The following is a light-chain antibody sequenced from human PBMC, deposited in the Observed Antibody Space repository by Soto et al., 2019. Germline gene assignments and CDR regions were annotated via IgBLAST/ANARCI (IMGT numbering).Light chain of an antibody. J-gene: IGKJ4*01. Sequence: DIQMTQSPSILSSSVGDRVTLTCRASQSISRWLAWYKQKPGKAPKLLIYDASSLESGVPSRFRGSGSGTEFTLTISSLKPDDFETYYCQQLYSHPLTFGGGTKVDIK. CDR3: QQLYSHPLT. CDR2: DAS. CDR1: QSISRW. V-gene: IGKV1-5*01.